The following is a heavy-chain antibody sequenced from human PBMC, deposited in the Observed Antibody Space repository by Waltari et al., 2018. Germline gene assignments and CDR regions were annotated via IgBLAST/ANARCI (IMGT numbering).Heavy chain of an antibody. D-gene: IGHD5-12*01. V-gene: IGHV1-3*01. CDR3: ARDFSVVATNHIDY. CDR1: GYTFTSYA. CDR2: INAGNCNT. J-gene: IGHJ4*02. Sequence: QVQLVQSGAEVKKPGASVKVSCKASGYTFTSYAMHWVRQAPGQRLEWMGWINAGNCNTKYSQKCQGRVTITRDTSASTAYMELSSLRSEDTAVYYCARDFSVVATNHIDYWGQGTLVTVSS.